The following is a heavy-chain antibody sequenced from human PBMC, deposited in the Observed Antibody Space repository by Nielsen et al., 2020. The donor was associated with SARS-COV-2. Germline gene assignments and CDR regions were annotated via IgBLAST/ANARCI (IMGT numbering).Heavy chain of an antibody. CDR1: GGSFSAYY. V-gene: IGHV4-34*01. D-gene: IGHD3-22*01. CDR3: ARLYYDSSGRPYCFDY. CDR2: INHNGIT. J-gene: IGHJ4*02. Sequence: SETLSLTCAVYGGSFSAYYWSWIRQPPGQGLEWIGEINHNGITNYNPSLKSRVTISVDTYKNQFSLKLSSVTAADTAVYYCARLYYDSSGRPYCFDYWGQGTLVTVSS.